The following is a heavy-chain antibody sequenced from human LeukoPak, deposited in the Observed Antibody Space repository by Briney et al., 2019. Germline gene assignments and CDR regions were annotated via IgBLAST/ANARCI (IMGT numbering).Heavy chain of an antibody. D-gene: IGHD1-26*01. CDR1: GYTFTSYA. J-gene: IGHJ4*02. V-gene: IGHV1-3*01. CDR2: INAGNGNT. Sequence: ASVKVSCKASGYTFTSYAMHWVRQAPGQRLEWMGWINAGNGNTKYSQKFQGRVTITRDTSASTAYMELSSLRSEDTAVYYCASGISGSYSFDYWGQGTLVTVSS. CDR3: ASGISGSYSFDY.